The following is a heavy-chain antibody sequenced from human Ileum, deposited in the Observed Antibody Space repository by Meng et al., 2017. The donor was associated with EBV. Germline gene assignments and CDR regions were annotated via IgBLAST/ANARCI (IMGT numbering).Heavy chain of an antibody. Sequence: LQASGPGQVKPAATLALTFAVSGYSNSTPNWWGWIRQPPGKGLEWIGHIYYSETNYYNPSLKSRGTMSIDPSKNQFSLKLSSVTAVDTAVSYCARNSESGSYIDYWGLGTLVTVSS. CDR2: IYYSETN. D-gene: IGHD1-26*01. CDR3: ARNSESGSYIDY. CDR1: GYSNSTPNW. J-gene: IGHJ4*02. V-gene: IGHV4-28*01.